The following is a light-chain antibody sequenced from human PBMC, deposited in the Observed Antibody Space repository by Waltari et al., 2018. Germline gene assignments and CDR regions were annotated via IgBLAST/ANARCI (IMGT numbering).Light chain of an antibody. V-gene: IGKV3-20*01. CDR2: GAS. Sequence: EIALTQSPGTLSLSPGERATPSCRASQTISGCWLTWYQRKPGQAPRLLIYGASSRATGIPVRFSGSGSGTDFTLTISRLEPEDSAVYYCQQYDGSSVTFGGGTKVEVK. J-gene: IGKJ4*01. CDR3: QQYDGSSVT. CDR1: QTISGCW.